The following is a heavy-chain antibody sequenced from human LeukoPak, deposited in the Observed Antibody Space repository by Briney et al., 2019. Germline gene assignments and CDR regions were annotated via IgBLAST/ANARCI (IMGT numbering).Heavy chain of an antibody. V-gene: IGHV3-48*01. J-gene: IGHJ4*02. Sequence: GGTLRLSCAASGFTFSSYSMNWVRQAPGKGREGGSYISSHRSNIYYADSVKGPFTLSTDTPRTSLFLQMSSLRAEDTAVYYCAKDGGYSGYVLDYWGQGALVTVSS. CDR1: GFTFSSYS. CDR2: ISSHRSNI. CDR3: AKDGGYSGYVLDY. D-gene: IGHD5-12*01.